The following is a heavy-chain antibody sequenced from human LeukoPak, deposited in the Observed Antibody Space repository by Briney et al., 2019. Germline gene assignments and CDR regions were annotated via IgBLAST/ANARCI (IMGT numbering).Heavy chain of an antibody. CDR2: FDPEDGET. Sequence: ASVKVSCKVSGYTLTELSMHWVRQAPGKGLEWMGGFDPEDGETIYAQKFQGRVTMTEDTSTDTAYMELSSPRSEDTAVYYCATTEYYYDSSGYYYDYWGQGTLVTVSS. D-gene: IGHD3-22*01. CDR1: GYTLTELS. V-gene: IGHV1-24*01. CDR3: ATTEYYYDSSGYYYDY. J-gene: IGHJ4*02.